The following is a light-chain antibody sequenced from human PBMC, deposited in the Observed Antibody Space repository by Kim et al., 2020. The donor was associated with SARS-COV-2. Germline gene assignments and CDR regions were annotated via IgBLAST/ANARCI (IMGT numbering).Light chain of an antibody. CDR1: KLGDKY. CDR2: HDS. Sequence: SYELTQPPSVSVSPGQTASITCSGDKLGDKYACWYQQKPGQSPVLVIYHDSKRPSGIPERFSGSNSGNTATLTISGTQAMDEADYYCQEWDSRQEVFGGG. J-gene: IGLJ2*01. V-gene: IGLV3-1*01. CDR3: QEWDSRQEV.